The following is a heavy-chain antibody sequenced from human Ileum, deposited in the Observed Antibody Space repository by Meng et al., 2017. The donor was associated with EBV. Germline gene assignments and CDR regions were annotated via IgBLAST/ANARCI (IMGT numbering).Heavy chain of an antibody. Sequence: VHVVKSGSELGKPGGSVKVSCKASGYTFRSHAMSWVRQSPGQGLEWMGWINSNTGNSTYAQGFTGRFVFSLDTSVSTAYLHINSLKTEDTAVYYCAREVGQGWYYFDYWGQGTLVIVSS. CDR2: INSNTGNS. CDR3: AREVGQGWYYFDY. CDR1: GYTFRSHA. J-gene: IGHJ4*02. D-gene: IGHD6-19*01. V-gene: IGHV7-4-1*02.